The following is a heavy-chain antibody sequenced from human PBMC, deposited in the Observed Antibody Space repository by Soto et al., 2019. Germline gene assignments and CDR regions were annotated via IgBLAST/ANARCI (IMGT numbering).Heavy chain of an antibody. J-gene: IGHJ4*02. CDR3: ARAPLTIRLITNMGEASPAVVAH. V-gene: IGHV1-2*02. Sequence: QAQLMQSGAEVKMPGASVKVSCEASGYRFSEYFLHWVRQAPGQGLEWMGWISRESGRTDLAPQCEGRVTMTADTSTTTVYMYPRGLRSDDTAVYYCARAPLTIRLITNMGEASPAVVAHWGEGTLVSVAS. CDR1: GYRFSEYF. CDR2: ISRESGRT. D-gene: IGHD3-22*01.